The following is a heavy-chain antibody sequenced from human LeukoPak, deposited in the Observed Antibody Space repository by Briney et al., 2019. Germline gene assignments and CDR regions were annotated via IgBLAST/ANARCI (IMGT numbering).Heavy chain of an antibody. CDR3: ARGARWAYSPPNYYDSSGLTPAPIDY. V-gene: IGHV3-33*01. CDR2: IWYDGSNK. J-gene: IGHJ4*02. Sequence: PGGSLRLSCAASGFTFSSYGMHWVRQAPGKGLEWVAVIWYDGSNKYYADSVKGRFTISRDNSKNTLYLQMNSLRAEDTAVYYCARGARWAYSPPNYYDSSGLTPAPIDYWGQGTLVTVSS. D-gene: IGHD3-22*01. CDR1: GFTFSSYG.